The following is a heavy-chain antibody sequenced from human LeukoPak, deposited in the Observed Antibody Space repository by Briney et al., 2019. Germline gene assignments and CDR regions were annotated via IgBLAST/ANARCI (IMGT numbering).Heavy chain of an antibody. D-gene: IGHD3-3*01. CDR1: GFTFSSYA. J-gene: IGHJ4*02. CDR3: AREDYGFWSGYHGDFDY. CDR2: IKQDGSEK. V-gene: IGHV3-7*01. Sequence: GGSLRLSCAASGFTFSSYAMSWARQAPGKGLEWVANIKQDGSEKYYVDSVKGRFTISRDNAKNSLYLQMNSLRAEDTAVYYCAREDYGFWSGYHGDFDYWGQGTLVTVSS.